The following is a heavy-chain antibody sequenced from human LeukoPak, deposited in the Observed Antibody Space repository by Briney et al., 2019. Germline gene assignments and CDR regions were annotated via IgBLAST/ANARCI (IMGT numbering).Heavy chain of an antibody. Sequence: PSQTLSLTCTVSGGSISSGGYYWSWIRQHPGKGLEWIGYIYYSGSTYYNPSLKSRVTISVDTSKNQFSLKLSSVTAADTAVYYRARDWGFGDSEDWCEPGGQRTLVTDSP. CDR1: GGSISSGGYY. CDR3: ARDWGFGDSEDWCEP. V-gene: IGHV4-31*03. CDR2: IYYSGST. J-gene: IGHJ5*02. D-gene: IGHD3-10*01.